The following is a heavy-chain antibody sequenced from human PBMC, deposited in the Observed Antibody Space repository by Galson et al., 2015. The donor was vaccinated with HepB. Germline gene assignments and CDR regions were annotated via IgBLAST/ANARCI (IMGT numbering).Heavy chain of an antibody. J-gene: IGHJ4*02. D-gene: IGHD3-16*01. V-gene: IGHV3-49*03. CDR3: ARSSVGENSYSYFDY. CDR2: IRSNGYGATT. Sequence: SLRLSCAASGFTFGAYAMSWFRQAPGKGLEWISFIRSNGYGATTESAASVKGRFTFSRDDSKNIAYLQMNSLETEDTAVYYCARSSVGENSYSYFDYWGRRTLVTVPS. CDR1: GFTFGAYA.